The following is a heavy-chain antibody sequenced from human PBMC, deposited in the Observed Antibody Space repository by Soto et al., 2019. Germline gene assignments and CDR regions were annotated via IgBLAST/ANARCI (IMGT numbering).Heavy chain of an antibody. Sequence: PGGSLRLSCATSGFTFSDHYMSWIRQAPGKGLEWLSYISGSNTYTDYADSVKGRFTISRDSAKKSLHLQMNSLRADDTAVYYCARSMKGGKNFDYWGQGTLVTVSS. CDR1: GFTFSDHY. D-gene: IGHD1-26*01. V-gene: IGHV3-11*03. J-gene: IGHJ4*02. CDR3: ARSMKGGKNFDY. CDR2: ISGSNTYT.